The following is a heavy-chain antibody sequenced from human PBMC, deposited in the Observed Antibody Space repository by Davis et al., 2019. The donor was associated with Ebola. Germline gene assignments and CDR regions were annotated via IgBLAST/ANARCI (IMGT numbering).Heavy chain of an antibody. J-gene: IGHJ6*02. V-gene: IGHV4-30-2*01. CDR3: ARAGFYYDSSGSRRFYYYYGMDV. CDR2: IYHSGST. CDR1: GGSISSGGYS. D-gene: IGHD3-22*01. Sequence: MPSETLSLTCAVSGGSISSGGYSWSWIRQPPGKGLEWIGYIYHSGSTNYNPSLKSRVTISVDTSKNQFSLKLSSVTAADTAVYYCARAGFYYDSSGSRRFYYYYGMDVWGQGTTVTVSS.